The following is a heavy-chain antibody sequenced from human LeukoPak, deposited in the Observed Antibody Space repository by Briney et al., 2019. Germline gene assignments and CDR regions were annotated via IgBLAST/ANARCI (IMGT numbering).Heavy chain of an antibody. CDR2: ISAYNGNT. J-gene: IGHJ4*02. CDR1: GYTFTSYG. CDR3: ARDPSGGHETTFSDY. D-gene: IGHD1-26*01. V-gene: IGHV1-18*01. Sequence: ASVKVSCKASGYTFTSYGISWVRQAPGQGLEWMGWISAYNGNTNYAQKLQGRVTMTTDTSTSTAYMELRSLRSDDTAVYYCARDPSGGHETTFSDYWGQGTLVTVSS.